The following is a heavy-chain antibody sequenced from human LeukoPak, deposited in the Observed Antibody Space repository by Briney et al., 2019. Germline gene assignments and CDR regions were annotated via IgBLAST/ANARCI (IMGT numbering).Heavy chain of an antibody. V-gene: IGHV1-69*13. Sequence: ASVKVSCKSSGGTFSTYAVTWVRQAPGQGLEWIGGIIPIFGITNYAQKFQGRVTITADESTSTVFMDLSSLRSEDMALYYCARGPGDHGDFNWFDRWGQGTLVTVSS. J-gene: IGHJ5*02. CDR1: GGTFSTYA. CDR2: IIPIFGIT. D-gene: IGHD4-17*01. CDR3: ARGPGDHGDFNWFDR.